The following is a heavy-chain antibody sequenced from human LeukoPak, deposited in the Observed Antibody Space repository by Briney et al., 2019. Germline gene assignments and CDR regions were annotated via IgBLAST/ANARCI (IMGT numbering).Heavy chain of an antibody. CDR1: GYTFTSYA. CDR2: INTNTGNP. V-gene: IGHV7-4-1*02. Sequence: ASVKVSCKASGYTFTSYAMNWVRQAPGQGLEWMGWINTNTGNPTYAQGLTGRFVFSLDTSVSTAYLQISSLKAEDTAVYYCASHQDYYYYYMDVWGKGTTVTVSS. J-gene: IGHJ6*03. CDR3: ASHQDYYYYYMDV.